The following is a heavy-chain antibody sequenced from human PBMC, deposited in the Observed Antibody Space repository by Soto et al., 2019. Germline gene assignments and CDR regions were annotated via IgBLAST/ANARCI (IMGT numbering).Heavy chain of an antibody. Sequence: GASVKVSCKASGYTFTSYAMHWVRQAPGQRLEWMGWINAGNGNTKYSQKFQGRVTITRDTSASTAYMELSSLRSEDTAVYYCASLGGGTDYGDYDYYYYYGMDVWGQGTTVTVSS. CDR3: ASLGGGTDYGDYDYYYYYGMDV. V-gene: IGHV1-3*01. CDR1: GYTFTSYA. J-gene: IGHJ6*02. CDR2: INAGNGNT. D-gene: IGHD4-17*01.